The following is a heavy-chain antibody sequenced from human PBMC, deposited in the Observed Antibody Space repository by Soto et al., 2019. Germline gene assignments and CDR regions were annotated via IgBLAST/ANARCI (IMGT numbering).Heavy chain of an antibody. V-gene: IGHV4-39*01. Sequence: SETLSLTCTVSGGSISSSSYYWGWIRQPPGKGLEWIGSIYYSGSTYYNPSLKSRVTISVDTSKHQFSLKLSSVTAADTAVYYCARAGTSRGDYYYYGMDVWGQGTTVTVSS. CDR2: IYYSGST. CDR1: GGSISSSSYY. D-gene: IGHD1-1*01. CDR3: ARAGTSRGDYYYYGMDV. J-gene: IGHJ6*02.